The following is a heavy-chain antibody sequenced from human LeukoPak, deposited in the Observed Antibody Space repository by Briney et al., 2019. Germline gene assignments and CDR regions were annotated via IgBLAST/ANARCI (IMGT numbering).Heavy chain of an antibody. D-gene: IGHD6-6*01. CDR2: ISGSDSSTYYADSA. J-gene: IGHJ4*02. CDR3: AKVWQLVLDY. Sequence: GGSLRLSCAASGFTFSSYAISWVRQAPGKGLEWVSAISGSDSSTYYADSAYYADSVKGRFTISRDNSKNTLYLQMNSLRVEDTAVYYCAKVWQLVLDYWGQGTLVTVSS. CDR1: GFTFSSYA. V-gene: IGHV3-23*01.